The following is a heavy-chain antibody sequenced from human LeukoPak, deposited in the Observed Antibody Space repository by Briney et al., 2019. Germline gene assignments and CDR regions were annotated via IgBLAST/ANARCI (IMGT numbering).Heavy chain of an antibody. J-gene: IGHJ4*02. Sequence: PSETLSLTCTVSGYSISSGYYWGWIQQPPGKGLEWIGSIYHSGSTYYNPSLKSRVTISVDTSKNQFSLKLSSVTAADTAVYYCARDQRDGAVWGQGTLVTVSS. V-gene: IGHV4-38-2*02. CDR1: GYSISSGYY. D-gene: IGHD3-10*01. CDR3: ARDQRDGAV. CDR2: IYHSGST.